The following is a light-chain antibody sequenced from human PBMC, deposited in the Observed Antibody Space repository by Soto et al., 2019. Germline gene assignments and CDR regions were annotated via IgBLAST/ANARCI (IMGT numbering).Light chain of an antibody. Sequence: EIVMTQSPATLSVSPGERATLSCRASQSVDSNLAWYQQKPGQGPRLLVSGASSRATGVPARFSGSGSGTEFTLTISSLQSEDFAVYYCQQSDNWPPVFGQGTRLEIK. V-gene: IGKV3-15*01. CDR2: GAS. CDR1: QSVDSN. J-gene: IGKJ5*01. CDR3: QQSDNWPPV.